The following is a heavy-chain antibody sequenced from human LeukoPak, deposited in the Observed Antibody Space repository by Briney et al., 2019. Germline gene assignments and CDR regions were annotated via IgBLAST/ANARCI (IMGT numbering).Heavy chain of an antibody. J-gene: IGHJ4*02. CDR1: GFTFSSYW. V-gene: IGHV3-7*01. CDR2: IKQDGSEK. CDR3: ARWHTYYYDSSGYYRGYYFDY. Sequence: PGGSLRLSCAASGFTFSSYWMSWVRQAPGKGLEWVANIKQDGSEKYYVDSVKGRFTISRDNAKNSLYLQMNSLRAEDTAVYYCARWHTYYYDSSGYYRGYYFDYWGQGTLVTVSS. D-gene: IGHD3-22*01.